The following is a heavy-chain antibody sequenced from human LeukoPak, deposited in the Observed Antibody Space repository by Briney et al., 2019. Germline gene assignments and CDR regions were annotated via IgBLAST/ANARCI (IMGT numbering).Heavy chain of an antibody. Sequence: GRPLRLSCAASGFTFSSYAMHWVRQAPGKGLEWVAVISYDGSNKYYADSVKGRFTISRDNSKNTLYLQMNSLRAEDTAVYYCARSKYSVRSFDYWGQGTLVTVSS. CDR2: ISYDGSNK. V-gene: IGHV3-30*01. CDR3: ARSKYSVRSFDY. CDR1: GFTFSSYA. D-gene: IGHD3-10*01. J-gene: IGHJ4*02.